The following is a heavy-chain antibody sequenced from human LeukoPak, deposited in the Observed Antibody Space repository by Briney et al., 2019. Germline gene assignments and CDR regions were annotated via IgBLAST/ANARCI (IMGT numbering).Heavy chain of an antibody. V-gene: IGHV3-7*01. D-gene: IGHD5-12*01. CDR3: VRDGGVSGYDLLDY. J-gene: IGHJ4*02. CDR2: INQDGSKQ. CDR1: GFTFSNYW. Sequence: GGSLRLSFAASGFTFSNYWMTWVRQAPGKGLEWVAHINQDGSKQYYMDSVKARFTISRNNAKNSLSLQMNSLSAEETAVYYCVRDGGVSGYDLLDYWGQGTLVTVSS.